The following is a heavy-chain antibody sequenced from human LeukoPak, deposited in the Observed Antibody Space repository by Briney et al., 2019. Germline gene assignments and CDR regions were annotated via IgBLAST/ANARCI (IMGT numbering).Heavy chain of an antibody. Sequence: GSLRLSCAASGFTFSSYWMSWVRQAPGKGLEWVANIKQDGSEKYYVDSVKVRFTISRDNAKNSLYLQMNSLRAEDTAVYYCARSLNPYSSGWYDYWGQGTLVTVSS. CDR1: GFTFSSYW. V-gene: IGHV3-7*01. D-gene: IGHD6-19*01. CDR3: ARSLNPYSSGWYDY. CDR2: IKQDGSEK. J-gene: IGHJ4*02.